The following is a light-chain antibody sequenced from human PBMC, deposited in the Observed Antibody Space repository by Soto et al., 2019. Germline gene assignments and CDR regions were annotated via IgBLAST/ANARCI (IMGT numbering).Light chain of an antibody. CDR3: PHSYTTPYT. CDR2: GAS. CDR1: QSIRSY. Sequence: DIQMTQSPSSLSASVGDRVTITCRASQSIRSYLNWYHQKPGKTPQLLIYGASNLQIGAPSRFTGSGSGTHFTLTISNLQPEDCATYYCPHSYTTPYTFGQGTKLEIK. J-gene: IGKJ2*01. V-gene: IGKV1-39*01.